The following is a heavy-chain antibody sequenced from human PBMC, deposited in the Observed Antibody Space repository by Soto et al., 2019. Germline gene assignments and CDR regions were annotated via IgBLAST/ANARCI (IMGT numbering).Heavy chain of an antibody. CDR2: ISNSSSYI. D-gene: IGHD5-12*01. CDR1: GFTFSSYS. CDR3: ARSRQEVAAFDI. Sequence: GGSLRLSCAASGFTFSSYSMNWVRQAPGKGLEWVSSISNSSSYIYYADSVKGRFTISRDNAKNSLYLQMNSLRAEDTAVYYCARSRQEVAAFDIWGQGTMVTVSS. J-gene: IGHJ3*02. V-gene: IGHV3-21*01.